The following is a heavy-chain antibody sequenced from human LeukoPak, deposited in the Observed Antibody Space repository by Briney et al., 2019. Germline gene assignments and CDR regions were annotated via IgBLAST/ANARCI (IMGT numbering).Heavy chain of an antibody. J-gene: IGHJ4*02. D-gene: IGHD4-23*01. V-gene: IGHV3-53*01. Sequence: GGSLRLSCAASGFTVSAYSMGWVRQAPGKGLEWLSLIYSGDRTYHADSVKGRFTISRDNSKNTLYLQMNSLRAEDTAVYYCARRAGGYSHPYDYWGQGILVTVSS. CDR2: IYSGDRT. CDR3: ARRAGGYSHPYDY. CDR1: GFTVSAYS.